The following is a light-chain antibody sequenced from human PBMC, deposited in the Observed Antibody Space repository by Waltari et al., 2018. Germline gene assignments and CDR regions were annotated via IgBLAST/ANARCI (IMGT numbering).Light chain of an antibody. V-gene: IGKV3-20*01. CDR2: GAS. CDR3: QQYGRSPLT. J-gene: IGKJ4*01. Sequence: EIVLTQSPGTLSLSPGERATLSCRASQSVSSSYLAWYQQKPGRAPRLLISGASSRATGIPDRFSGSGSGTDFTLTISRLEPEDFAVYYCQQYGRSPLTFGGGTKVEIK. CDR1: QSVSSSY.